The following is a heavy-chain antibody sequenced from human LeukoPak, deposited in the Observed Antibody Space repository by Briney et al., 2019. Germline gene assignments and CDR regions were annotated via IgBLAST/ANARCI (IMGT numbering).Heavy chain of an antibody. Sequence: SVKVSCKASGGTFSSYTISWVRQAPGQGLEWMGRIIPILGIANYAQKFQGRVTITADKSTSTAYLQWSSLKASDTAMYYCARMVSGEGFDYWGQGALVTVSS. V-gene: IGHV1-69*02. D-gene: IGHD3-10*01. CDR3: ARMVSGEGFDY. CDR2: IIPILGIA. CDR1: GGTFSSYT. J-gene: IGHJ4*02.